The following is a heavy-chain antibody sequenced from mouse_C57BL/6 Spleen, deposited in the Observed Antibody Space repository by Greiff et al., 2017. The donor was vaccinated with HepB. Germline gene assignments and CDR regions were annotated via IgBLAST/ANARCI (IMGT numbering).Heavy chain of an antibody. CDR3: ATAYYGSSLDY. J-gene: IGHJ2*01. CDR1: GYTFTSYW. Sequence: QVQLQQPGAELVRPGSSVKLSCKASGYTFTSYWMDWVKQRPGQGLEWIGNIYPSDSETHYNQKFKDKATVTVDKSSSTAYMQLSSLTSEDSAVYYCATAYYGSSLDYWGQGTTLTVSS. D-gene: IGHD1-1*01. V-gene: IGHV1-61*01. CDR2: IYPSDSET.